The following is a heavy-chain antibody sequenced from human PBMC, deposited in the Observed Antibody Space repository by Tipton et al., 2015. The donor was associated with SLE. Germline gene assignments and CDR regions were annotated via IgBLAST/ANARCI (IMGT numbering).Heavy chain of an antibody. CDR1: GGSFSDYY. CDR2: IIHSGVT. Sequence: LRLSCAVYGGSFSDYYWNWIRQPPGKGLEWIGEIIHSGVTNYNPSLRSRVTISVDMSKSQVSLKLSSVTAADTAVYYCARVAPTEVFDYWGQGTLVTVSS. J-gene: IGHJ4*02. D-gene: IGHD1-1*01. CDR3: ARVAPTEVFDY. V-gene: IGHV4-34*12.